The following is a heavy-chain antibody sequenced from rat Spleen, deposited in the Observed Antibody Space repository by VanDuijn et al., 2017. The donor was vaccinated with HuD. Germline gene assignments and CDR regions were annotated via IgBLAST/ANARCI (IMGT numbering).Heavy chain of an antibody. Sequence: EVQLVESGGGLVQPGRSLKLSCAASGFTFSNYYMAWVRQAPTKGLEWVATISYDGSSTYYRDSVKGRFTISRDTAESTLYLQMHSLRSEDTATYYCARPSYGYPFAYWGQGTLVTVSS. J-gene: IGHJ3*01. CDR1: GFTFSNYY. CDR3: ARPSYGYPFAY. CDR2: ISYDGSST. D-gene: IGHD1-7*01. V-gene: IGHV5-7*01.